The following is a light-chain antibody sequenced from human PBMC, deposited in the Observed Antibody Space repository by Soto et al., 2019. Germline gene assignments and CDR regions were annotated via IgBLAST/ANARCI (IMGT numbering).Light chain of an antibody. Sequence: DIQMTQSPSTLSASVGDRVSITCRASQTINTWLAWYQQKPGEAPNLLIYRASTLKSGVPSSFSGSGSGTEFTLTISSLQPDDFATYYCQRYNSYPYSFGQGTKLEIK. J-gene: IGKJ2*03. V-gene: IGKV1-5*03. CDR2: RAS. CDR1: QTINTW. CDR3: QRYNSYPYS.